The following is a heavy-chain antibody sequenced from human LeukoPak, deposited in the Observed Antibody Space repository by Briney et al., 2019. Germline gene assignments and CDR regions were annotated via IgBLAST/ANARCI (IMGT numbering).Heavy chain of an antibody. CDR2: IKSKGGGGTI. Sequence: GGSLRLSCAVSGFSFTDAWMSWVRQAPGKGLECIGRIKSKGGGGTIDYAAPVKGRFTISRDDSKNTVYLQMNSLKTEDTAVYFCTHDSSAYYPFHYWGQGALVTVSS. CDR1: GFSFTDAW. D-gene: IGHD3-22*01. V-gene: IGHV3-15*01. CDR3: THDSSAYYPFHY. J-gene: IGHJ4*02.